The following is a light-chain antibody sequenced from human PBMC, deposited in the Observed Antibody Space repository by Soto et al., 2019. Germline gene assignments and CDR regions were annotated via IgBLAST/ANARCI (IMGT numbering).Light chain of an antibody. CDR1: QTISNY. CDR3: QQSYRTSYT. Sequence: DIQMTQSPSSLSASVGERVTITCRASQTISNYLNWYQQKPGKAPNLLIFAASSLQSGVPSRFSGSGSGTDFTLTISSLQPEDFATYYCQQSYRTSYTFGQGTKVDI. J-gene: IGKJ2*01. CDR2: AAS. V-gene: IGKV1-39*01.